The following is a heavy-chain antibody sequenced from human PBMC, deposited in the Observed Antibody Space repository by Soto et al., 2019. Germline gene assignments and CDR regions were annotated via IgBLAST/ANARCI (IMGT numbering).Heavy chain of an antibody. Sequence: SETLSLTCTVSGGSVSSGPYYWSWSRQSPGKGLEWIGYIYYSGSASYNPSLESRVTISVDTSKHQFSLKLSSVTAADTAVYYCARDVVPHLDSGWSTRWFDPWGQGTLVTVSS. CDR3: ARDVVPHLDSGWSTRWFDP. D-gene: IGHD6-19*01. J-gene: IGHJ5*02. CDR1: GGSVSSGPYY. CDR2: IYYSGSA. V-gene: IGHV4-61*01.